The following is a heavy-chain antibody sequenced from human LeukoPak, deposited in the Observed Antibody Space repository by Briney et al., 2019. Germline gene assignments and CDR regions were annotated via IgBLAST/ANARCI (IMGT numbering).Heavy chain of an antibody. Sequence: PSETLSLTCTVSGGSISSSSWSWVRQDPGKRLEWIGFIWYSGDTDYNPSLGSRVTISVDTSKNQFSLKLNSVTAADTAVYYCARDDHSPHYHYAMGVWGQGITVTVSS. D-gene: IGHD4-11*01. V-gene: IGHV4-59*01. CDR1: GGSISSSS. J-gene: IGHJ6*02. CDR2: IWYSGDT. CDR3: ARDDHSPHYHYAMGV.